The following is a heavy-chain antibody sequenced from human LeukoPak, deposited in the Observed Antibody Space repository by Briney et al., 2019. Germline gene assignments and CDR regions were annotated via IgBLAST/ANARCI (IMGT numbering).Heavy chain of an antibody. V-gene: IGHV3-7*03. CDR2: INQDGSEK. D-gene: IGHD6-13*01. J-gene: IGHJ4*02. Sequence: GGSLRLSCAASGFTFSSYWMSCLPHSPGKGLECVTNINQDGSEKYYVDSVKGRFTISRDNAKNSLYLQMNSLRAEDTAVYYCAREGSSSWYIGIDYWGQGTLVTVSS. CDR1: GFTFSSYW. CDR3: AREGSSSWYIGIDY.